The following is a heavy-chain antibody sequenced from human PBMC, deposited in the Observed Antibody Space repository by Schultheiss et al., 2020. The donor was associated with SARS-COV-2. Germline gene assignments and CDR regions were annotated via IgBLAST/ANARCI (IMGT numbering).Heavy chain of an antibody. D-gene: IGHD3-22*01. V-gene: IGHV3-30*04. CDR2: ISYDGSNK. CDR1: GFTFSSYA. J-gene: IGHJ3*02. CDR3: AKVPRYYYDSSGYRSDAFDI. Sequence: GGSLRLSCAASGFTFSSYAMHWVRQAPGKGLEWVAVISYDGSNKYYADSVKGRFTISRDNSKNTLYLQMNSLRAEDTAVYYCAKVPRYYYDSSGYRSDAFDIWGQGTMVTVSS.